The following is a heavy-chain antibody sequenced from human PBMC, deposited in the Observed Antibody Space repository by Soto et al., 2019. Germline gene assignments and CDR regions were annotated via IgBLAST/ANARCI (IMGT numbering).Heavy chain of an antibody. CDR3: ATPTYSSGWYVFDY. CDR2: FDPEDGET. J-gene: IGHJ4*02. V-gene: IGHV1-24*01. D-gene: IGHD6-19*01. CDR1: GYTLTELS. Sequence: ASVKVSCKVSGYTLTELSMHWVRQAPGKGLEWMGGFDPEDGETIYAQKFQGRVTMTEDTSTDTAYMELSSLRSEDTAVYYCATPTYSSGWYVFDYWGQGTLVTVSS.